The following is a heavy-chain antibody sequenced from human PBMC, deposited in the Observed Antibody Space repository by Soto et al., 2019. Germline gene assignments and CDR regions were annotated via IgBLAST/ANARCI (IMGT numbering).Heavy chain of an antibody. D-gene: IGHD3-22*01. CDR2: IDPSDSYT. J-gene: IGHJ6*02. V-gene: IGHV5-10-1*01. CDR1: GYSFTSYW. Sequence: PGESLKISCKGSGYSFTSYWISWVRQMPVKGLEWMGRIDPSDSYTDYSPSFQGHVTISADKSIGTAYLQWSSLKASDTAMYYCARLDSCRSLIRYYSCGMDVWGQATTVTGSS. CDR3: ARLDSCRSLIRYYSCGMDV.